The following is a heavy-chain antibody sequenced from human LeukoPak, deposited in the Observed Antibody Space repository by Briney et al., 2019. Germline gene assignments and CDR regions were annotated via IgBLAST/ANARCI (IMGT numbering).Heavy chain of an antibody. Sequence: PGGSLRLSCAASGSTFDDYAMHWVRQAPGKGLEWVSGISWNSGSIGYADSVKGRFTISRDNAKNSLYLQMSSLRAEDTALYYCARTPTFGGVIVIPYYFDYWGQGTLVTVSS. CDR3: ARTPTFGGVIVIPYYFDY. V-gene: IGHV3-9*01. D-gene: IGHD3-16*02. CDR1: GSTFDDYA. J-gene: IGHJ4*02. CDR2: ISWNSGSI.